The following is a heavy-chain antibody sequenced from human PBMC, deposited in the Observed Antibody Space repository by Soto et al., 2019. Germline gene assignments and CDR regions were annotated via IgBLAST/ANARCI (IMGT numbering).Heavy chain of an antibody. J-gene: IGHJ6*02. CDR3: ASGYSSSSVPYYYGIDV. CDR1: GFTFSSYG. D-gene: IGHD6-6*01. Sequence: QVQLVESGGGVVQPGRSLRLSCAASGFTFSSYGMHWVRQAPGKGLEWVAVIWYDGSNKYYADSVKGRFTISRDNSKNTLYLQMNSLRAEDTAVYYCASGYSSSSVPYYYGIDVWGQGTTVTVSS. V-gene: IGHV3-33*01. CDR2: IWYDGSNK.